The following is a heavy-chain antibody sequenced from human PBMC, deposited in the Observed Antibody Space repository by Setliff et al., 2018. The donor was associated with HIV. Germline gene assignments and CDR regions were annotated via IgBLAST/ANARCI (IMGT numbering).Heavy chain of an antibody. D-gene: IGHD6-19*01. V-gene: IGHV4-34*01. CDR2: VTHSGST. J-gene: IGHJ4*02. CDR3: ARGRKKTLAVSGTRYFDF. Sequence: KASETLSLTCAVYGGSLSGFYWTFIRQSPGKGLEWIGEVTHSGSTTYDQSLKSRITISVDTSKNQFSLKLTSVTAADMGVYYCARGRKKTLAVSGTRYFDFWGQGTLVTVSS. CDR1: GGSLSGFY.